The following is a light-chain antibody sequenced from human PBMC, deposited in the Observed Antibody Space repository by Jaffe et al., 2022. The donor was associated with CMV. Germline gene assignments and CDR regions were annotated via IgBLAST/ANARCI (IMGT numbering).Light chain of an antibody. CDR1: KLGDKY. CDR3: LTWDSSKGV. V-gene: IGLV3-1*01. Sequence: SYELTQPPSVSVSPGQTASITCSGDKLGDKYACWYQQKPGQSPVLVIYQGTKRPSGIPERFSGSNSGNTATLTISGTQAMDEADYYCLTWDSSKGVFGTGTKVTVL. J-gene: IGLJ1*01. CDR2: QGT.